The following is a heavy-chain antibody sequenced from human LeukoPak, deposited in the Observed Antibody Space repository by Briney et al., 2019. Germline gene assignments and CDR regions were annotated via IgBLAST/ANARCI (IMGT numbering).Heavy chain of an antibody. J-gene: IGHJ4*02. D-gene: IGHD2-15*01. CDR1: SYPISSGYF. V-gene: IGHV4-38-2*01. CDR3: ARQGCSGGSCYS. CDR2: IYHSGST. Sequence: PSETLSLTCAVSSYPISSGYFWGWIRQPPGKGLEWIGSIYHSGSTYYNPSLKSRVTISVDTSKNQFSLKLSSVTAADTAVYYCARQGCSGGSCYSWGQGTLVTVSS.